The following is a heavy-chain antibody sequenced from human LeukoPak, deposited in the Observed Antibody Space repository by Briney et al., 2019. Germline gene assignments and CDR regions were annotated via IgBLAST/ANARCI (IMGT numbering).Heavy chain of an antibody. D-gene: IGHD6-19*01. CDR1: GYTFTDYY. CDR2: INPKSGDT. CDR3: VRDLTGGSGD. J-gene: IGHJ4*02. Sequence: GASVKVPCKASGYTFTDYYMHWVRQAPGQTFEWLAWINPKSGDTHYTQKFQGRVTVTTDTSITSVYMELSGLQSDDTAVYYCVRDLTGGSGDWGQGTLVTVSS. V-gene: IGHV1-2*02.